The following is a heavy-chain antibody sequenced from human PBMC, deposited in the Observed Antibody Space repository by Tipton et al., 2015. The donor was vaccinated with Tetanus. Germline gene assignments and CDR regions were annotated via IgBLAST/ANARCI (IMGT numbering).Heavy chain of an antibody. CDR2: IYYSGSS. CDR3: ARGWGSSWYYFDY. J-gene: IGHJ4*02. Sequence: LRLSCTVSGASLRGGDYHWSWIRQPPGKGLEWIGSIYYSGSSYYNPSLESRVTISLDTSKNRFSLKLNSVTAADTAVYYCARGWGSSWYYFDYWGQGILVTVSS. V-gene: IGHV4-39*07. D-gene: IGHD6-13*01. CDR1: GASLRGGDYH.